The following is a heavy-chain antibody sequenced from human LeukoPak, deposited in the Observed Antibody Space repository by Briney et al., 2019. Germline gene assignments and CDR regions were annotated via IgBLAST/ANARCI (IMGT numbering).Heavy chain of an antibody. CDR3: ARLVRDTATGYWYFDL. CDR2: IYYSGDT. J-gene: IGHJ2*01. D-gene: IGHD5-18*01. V-gene: IGHV4-59*01. Sequence: SETLSLTCTVSGDSTSSYYWSWIRQPPGKGLEWIGYIYYSGDTNYKSSLKSRVTISVDTSKNQFSLKLNSMTAADTAVYYCARLVRDTATGYWYFDLWGRGTLVTVSS. CDR1: GDSTSSYY.